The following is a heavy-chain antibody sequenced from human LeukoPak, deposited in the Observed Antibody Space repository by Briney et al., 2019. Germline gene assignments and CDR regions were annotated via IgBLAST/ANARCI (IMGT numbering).Heavy chain of an antibody. J-gene: IGHJ4*02. CDR2: IYYSGST. V-gene: IGHV4-59*01. CDR1: GGSISSYY. CDR3: AREGRGAAAGMDY. Sequence: SETLSLTCTVSGGSISSYYWSWIRQPPGKGLEWLGYIYYSGSTNYNPSLKSRVTISVDTSKNQFSLNLSSVTAPDTALDYCAREGRGAAAGMDYWGQVTLVTVSS. D-gene: IGHD6-13*01.